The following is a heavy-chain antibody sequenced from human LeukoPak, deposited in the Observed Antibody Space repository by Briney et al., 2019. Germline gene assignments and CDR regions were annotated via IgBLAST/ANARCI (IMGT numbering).Heavy chain of an antibody. CDR1: GFTFSSYR. CDR3: ARGRTAMVTSLDY. J-gene: IGHJ4*02. Sequence: GGSLRLSCAASGFTFSSYRMNWVRQAPGKGLEWVSYISSSSSTIYYADSVKGRFTISRDNAKNSLYLQMNSLRAEDTAVYYCARGRTAMVTSLDYWGQGTLVTVSS. V-gene: IGHV3-48*04. D-gene: IGHD5-18*01. CDR2: ISSSSSTI.